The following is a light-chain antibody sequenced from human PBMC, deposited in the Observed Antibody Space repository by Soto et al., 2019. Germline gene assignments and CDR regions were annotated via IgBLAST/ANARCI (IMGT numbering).Light chain of an antibody. CDR3: QQYGSSPLT. J-gene: IGKJ4*01. V-gene: IGKV3-20*01. CDR2: DAS. Sequence: EVVLTQSPGTVSLSPGERATXXXXASQSFSSYLAWYQQRPGQAPRLLIYDASVRATGIPDRFSGSGSGTDFTLTISRLEPEDFAVYYCQQYGSSPLTFGGGTKVDIK. CDR1: QSFSSY.